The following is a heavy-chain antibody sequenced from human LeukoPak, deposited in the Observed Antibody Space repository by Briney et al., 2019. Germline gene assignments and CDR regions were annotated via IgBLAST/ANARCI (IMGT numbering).Heavy chain of an antibody. D-gene: IGHD6-6*01. CDR1: GGTFSSYA. CDR2: IIPIFGTA. Sequence: ASVKVSCRASGGTFSSYAISWVRQAPGQGLEWMGRIIPIFGTANYAQKFQGRVTITTDESTSTAYMELSSLRSEDTAVYYCAREGSSSSSGMSWGQGTLVTVSS. J-gene: IGHJ4*02. CDR3: AREGSSSSSGMS. V-gene: IGHV1-69*05.